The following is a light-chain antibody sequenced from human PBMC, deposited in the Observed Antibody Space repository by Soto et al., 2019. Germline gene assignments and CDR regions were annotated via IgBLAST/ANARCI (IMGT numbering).Light chain of an antibody. CDR1: QGISSF. CDR3: QQYHDFQYT. Sequence: DIQLTQSPSFLSASVGDRVTITCRASQGISSFLAWYQQKPPKAPELLIYGASTLQSGVPSRFSGSGSGTEFTLTISSLQPEDFATYYCQQYHDFQYTFGQGTKLEI. V-gene: IGKV1-9*01. CDR2: GAS. J-gene: IGKJ2*01.